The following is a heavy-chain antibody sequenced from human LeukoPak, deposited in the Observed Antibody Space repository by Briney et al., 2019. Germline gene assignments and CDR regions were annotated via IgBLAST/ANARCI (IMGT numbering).Heavy chain of an antibody. J-gene: IGHJ4*02. CDR2: IYPGDSET. V-gene: IGHV5-51*01. D-gene: IGHD1-26*01. CDR3: ARLSGRDFDF. Sequence: GESLKISCKGGGYTFTNYWIVWVRQMPGKGLEWMGIIYPGDSETRYSPSFQGQVTMSADKSISTAYLQWSSLKPSDTAMYYCARLSGRDFDFWGQGTLVTVSS. CDR1: GYTFTNYW.